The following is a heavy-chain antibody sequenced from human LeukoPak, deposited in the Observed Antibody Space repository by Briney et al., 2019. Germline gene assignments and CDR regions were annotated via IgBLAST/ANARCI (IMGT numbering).Heavy chain of an antibody. J-gene: IGHJ3*01. V-gene: IGHV4-4*09. Sequence: SSETLSLTCTVSGGSVSSYYWSWIRQPPGKGLEWIGYIYRSGITYYNPSLKSRVSVSLATSKNQFSLKLSSVTAADTAVYYCARDPDQVLDAFDVWGQGTVVTVSS. CDR1: GGSVSSYY. CDR2: IYRSGIT. D-gene: IGHD2-2*01. CDR3: ARDPDQVLDAFDV.